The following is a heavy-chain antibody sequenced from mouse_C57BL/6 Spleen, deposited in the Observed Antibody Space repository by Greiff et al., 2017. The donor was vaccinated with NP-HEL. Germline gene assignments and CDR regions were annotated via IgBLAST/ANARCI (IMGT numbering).Heavy chain of an antibody. Sequence: QVQLQQPGAELVRPGASVTLSCKASGYTFTDYEMHWVKQTPVHGLEWIGAIDPETGGTAYNQKFKGKAILTADKSSSTAYMELRSLTSEDSAVYYCTRDWEFAYWGQGTLVTVSA. CDR3: TRDWEFAY. CDR1: GYTFTDYE. CDR2: IDPETGGT. D-gene: IGHD4-1*01. V-gene: IGHV1-15*01. J-gene: IGHJ3*01.